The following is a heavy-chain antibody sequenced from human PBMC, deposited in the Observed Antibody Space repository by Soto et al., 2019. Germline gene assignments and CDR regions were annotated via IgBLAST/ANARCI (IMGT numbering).Heavy chain of an antibody. CDR3: ARERGAAVAVRDYGMDV. D-gene: IGHD6-19*01. CDR2: IYHSGST. Sequence: QVQLQESGPGLVKPSGTLSLTCAVSGGSISSSNWWSWVRQPPGKGLEWIGEIYHSGSTNYNPSLKSRVTISVDKSKNQFSLKLSSVTAADTAVYYCARERGAAVAVRDYGMDVWGQGTTVTVSS. CDR1: GGSISSSNW. V-gene: IGHV4-4*02. J-gene: IGHJ6*02.